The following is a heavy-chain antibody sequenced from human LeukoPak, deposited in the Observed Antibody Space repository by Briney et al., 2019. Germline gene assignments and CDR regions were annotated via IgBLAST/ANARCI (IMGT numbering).Heavy chain of an antibody. V-gene: IGHV3-23*01. D-gene: IGHD1-26*01. CDR2: ISGGGVST. J-gene: IGHJ4*02. Sequence: PGGSLRLSCAASGFTFGDYAINWVRQAPGMGLEWVSAISGGGVSTFYADSVKGRFTISRDDSRNTLYLQMNSPRAEDTAVYYCATGFGGSYGHFDYWGQGTLVTVSS. CDR3: ATGFGGSYGHFDY. CDR1: GFTFGDYA.